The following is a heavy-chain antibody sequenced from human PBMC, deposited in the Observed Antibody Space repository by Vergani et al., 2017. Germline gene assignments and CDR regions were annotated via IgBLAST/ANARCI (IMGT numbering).Heavy chain of an antibody. CDR3: ARDNGIRYYYYGMDV. CDR1: GGSISSSSYY. Sequence: QVQLQESGPGLVKPSETLSLTCTVSGGSISSSSYYWGWIRQPPGKGLEWIGSIYSSGSTYYNPSLKSRVTISVDTSKNQFSLKLSSVTAAATAVYYCARDNGIRYYYYGMDVWGQGTTVTVSS. V-gene: IGHV4-39*07. D-gene: IGHD2-8*01. J-gene: IGHJ6*02. CDR2: IYSSGST.